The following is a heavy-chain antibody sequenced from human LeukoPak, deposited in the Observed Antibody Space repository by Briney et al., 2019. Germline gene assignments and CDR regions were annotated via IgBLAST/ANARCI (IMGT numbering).Heavy chain of an antibody. D-gene: IGHD2-21*02. CDR3: ARGVSFRMVGTATDFDY. V-gene: IGHV3-21*01. CDR1: GFTFSSFT. CDR2: ITSSSGYI. Sequence: SGGSLRLSCAASGFTFSSFTMNWVRQAPGRGLEWVSSITSSSGYIYYADSVKGRFTISRDNAKNSLYLQMNSLRAEDTAVYYCARGVSFRMVGTATDFDYWGQGTLVTVSS. J-gene: IGHJ4*02.